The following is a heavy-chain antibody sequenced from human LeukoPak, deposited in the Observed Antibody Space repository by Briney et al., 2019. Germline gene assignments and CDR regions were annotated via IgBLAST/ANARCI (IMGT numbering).Heavy chain of an antibody. CDR2: ISYDGSNK. D-gene: IGHD1-26*01. J-gene: IGHJ4*02. V-gene: IGHV3-30*03. Sequence: PGGSLRLSCAASGFTFSSYAMHWVRQAPGKGLEWVAAISYDGSNKYYADSVKGRFTISADNSKNTLYLQMNSLRIEDTAVYYCARAVGYGGRSPANYWGQGTLVTVSS. CDR1: GFTFSSYA. CDR3: ARAVGYGGRSPANY.